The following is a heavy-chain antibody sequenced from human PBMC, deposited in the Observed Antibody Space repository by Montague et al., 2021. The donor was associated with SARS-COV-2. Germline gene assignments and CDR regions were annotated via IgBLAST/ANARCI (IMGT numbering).Heavy chain of an antibody. CDR1: GGSISSGGYY. CDR2: IYYSGST. Sequence: TLSLTCTVSGGSISSGGYYWSWIHQHPGKLLEWIGYIYYSGSTYNHPSLKRRAIISVDTTNNQSSLMLSSVAAANTAVYYCARARITMIVVVNAFDNWGQGTMVTVSS. J-gene: IGHJ3*02. V-gene: IGHV4-31*03. CDR3: ARARITMIVVVNAFDN. D-gene: IGHD3-22*01.